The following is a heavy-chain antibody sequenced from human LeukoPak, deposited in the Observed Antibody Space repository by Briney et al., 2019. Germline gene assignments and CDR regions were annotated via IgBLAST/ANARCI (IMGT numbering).Heavy chain of an antibody. Sequence: GGSLRLSCAASGFIFSSYGMHWVRQAPGKGLEWVAVIWFDGSKKYYADSVKGRITISRDDSKNTLYLQMNSLRAEDTAVYYCARDGCGGDCYLADYWGQGTLVTVSS. CDR1: GFIFSSYG. CDR3: ARDGCGGDCYLADY. J-gene: IGHJ4*02. V-gene: IGHV3-33*01. CDR2: IWFDGSKK. D-gene: IGHD2-21*02.